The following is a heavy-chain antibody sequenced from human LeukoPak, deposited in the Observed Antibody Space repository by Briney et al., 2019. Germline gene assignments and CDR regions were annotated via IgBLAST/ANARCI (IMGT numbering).Heavy chain of an antibody. CDR1: GGSISSSTYN. J-gene: IGHJ6*03. D-gene: IGHD6-13*01. Sequence: PSETLSLTCTVSGGSISSSTYNWDWIRQPPGKGLEWIGRISYSGSTYYNPSLKSRVTISVDKSKNQFSLKLSSVTAADTAVYYCASCIRNSQQQLVWGGWEQDYYYYMDVWGKGTTVTVSS. CDR2: ISYSGST. V-gene: IGHV4-39*07. CDR3: ASCIRNSQQQLVWGGWEQDYYYYMDV.